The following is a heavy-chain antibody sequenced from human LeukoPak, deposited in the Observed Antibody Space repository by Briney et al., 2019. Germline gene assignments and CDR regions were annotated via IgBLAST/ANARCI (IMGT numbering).Heavy chain of an antibody. CDR1: GDTFTGYY. J-gene: IGHJ4*02. CDR3: ARGEGVNYRYSGFGYFNAVDY. CDR2: INPNSGGT. Sequence: ASVKVSCKASGDTFTGYYMHWVRQAPGQGLEWMGWINPNSGGTKYAQKLLGRVTVTRDTSISTAYMQLSRLRSDDTAVYYCARGEGVNYRYSGFGYFNAVDYWGQGTLVTVSS. D-gene: IGHD3-16*02. V-gene: IGHV1-2*02.